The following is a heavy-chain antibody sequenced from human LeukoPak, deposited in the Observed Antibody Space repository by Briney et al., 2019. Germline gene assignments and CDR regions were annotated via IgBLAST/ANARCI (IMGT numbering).Heavy chain of an antibody. CDR1: DGSISSGSYY. J-gene: IGHJ3*02. D-gene: IGHD3-16*02. CDR2: IYTSGST. CDR3: ARDVWGSYRYWAFDI. V-gene: IGHV4-61*02. Sequence: SQTLSLTCTVSDGSISSGSYYWSWIRQPAGKGLEWIGRIYTSGSTNYNPSLKSRVTISVDTSKNQFSLKLSSVTAADTAVYYCARDVWGSYRYWAFDIWGQGTMVTVSS.